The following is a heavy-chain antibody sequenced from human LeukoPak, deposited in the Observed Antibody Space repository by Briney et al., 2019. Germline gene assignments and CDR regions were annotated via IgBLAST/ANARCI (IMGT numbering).Heavy chain of an antibody. D-gene: IGHD3-3*01. CDR3: AREARPGGVGVG. V-gene: IGHV1-69*13. CDR2: IIPIFGTG. CDR1: GGTFSNYA. Sequence: SVKVSCKASGGTFSNYAISWVRRAPGQGLEWMGGIIPIFGTGNYAQKFQGRVTITADESTSTAYMELSSLRSEDTAVYYCAREARPGGVGVGWGQGAMVTVSS. J-gene: IGHJ3*01.